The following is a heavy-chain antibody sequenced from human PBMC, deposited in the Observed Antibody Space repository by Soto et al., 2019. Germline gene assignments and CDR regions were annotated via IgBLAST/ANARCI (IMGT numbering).Heavy chain of an antibody. CDR2: ISSSSSYI. Sequence: GGSLRLSCAASGFTFSSYSMNWVRQAPGKGLEWVSSISSSSSYIYYADSVKGRFTISRDNAKNSLYLQMNSLRAEDTAVYYCARGLIVVVPAAIPTANWGQATLVTVSS. CDR1: GFTFSSYS. CDR3: ARGLIVVVPAAIPTAN. J-gene: IGHJ4*02. V-gene: IGHV3-21*01. D-gene: IGHD2-2*01.